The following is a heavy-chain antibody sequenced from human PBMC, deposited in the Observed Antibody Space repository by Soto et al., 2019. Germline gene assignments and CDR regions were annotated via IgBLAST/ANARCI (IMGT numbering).Heavy chain of an antibody. J-gene: IGHJ4*02. CDR1: GFTFDDYA. Sequence: WGSLRLSCAASGFTFDDYAMHWVRQAPGKGLEWVSLISWDGGSTYYADSVKGRFTISRDNSKNSLYLQMNSLRAEDTALYYCAKDMSVSSGWYFDYWGQGTLVTVSS. CDR2: ISWDGGST. D-gene: IGHD6-19*01. CDR3: AKDMSVSSGWYFDY. V-gene: IGHV3-43D*03.